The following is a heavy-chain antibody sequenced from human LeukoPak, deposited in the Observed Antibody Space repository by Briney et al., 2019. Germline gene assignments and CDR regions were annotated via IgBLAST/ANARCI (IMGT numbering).Heavy chain of an antibody. CDR3: ARRKRWGNAFDI. CDR2: IYYSGST. J-gene: IGHJ3*02. V-gene: IGHV4-59*01. CDR1: GGSISSYY. Sequence: SETLSLTCTVSGGSISSYYWSWIRQPPGKGLEWIGYIYYSGSTNYNPSLKSRVTISVDTSKNQFSLKLSSVTAADTAVYYCARRKRWGNAFDIWGQGTMVTVSS. D-gene: IGHD5-24*01.